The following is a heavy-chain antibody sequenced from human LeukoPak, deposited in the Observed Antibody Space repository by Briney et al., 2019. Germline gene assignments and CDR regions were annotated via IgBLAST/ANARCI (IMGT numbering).Heavy chain of an antibody. CDR2: INDSGST. Sequence: PSENLSLTCAVYDGSFSGYYWSWIRQPSGKGLEWIGEINDSGSTNYNPSLKSRFTISVDTSKNQFSLKLSFVTAADTAVYYCARGYDCSSSSCYTLFDLWGQGTLVTVSS. J-gene: IGHJ4*02. V-gene: IGHV4-34*01. CDR3: ARGYDCSSSSCYTLFDL. CDR1: DGSFSGYY. D-gene: IGHD2-2*02.